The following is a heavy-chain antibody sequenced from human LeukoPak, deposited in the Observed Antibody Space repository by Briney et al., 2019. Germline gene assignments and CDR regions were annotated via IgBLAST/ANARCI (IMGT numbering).Heavy chain of an antibody. J-gene: IGHJ4*02. D-gene: IGHD4-17*01. V-gene: IGHV3-74*01. CDR3: AKGAIVLSTVTTYFDY. CDR2: INSDGSST. CDR1: GFTFSNYW. Sequence: GGSLRLSCAASGFTFSNYWMHWVRQAPGKGLVWVSRINSDGSSTTYAGSVKGRFTISRDNGQNTLYLQMNSLRAEDTAVYYCAKGAIVLSTVTTYFDYWGQGTLVTVSS.